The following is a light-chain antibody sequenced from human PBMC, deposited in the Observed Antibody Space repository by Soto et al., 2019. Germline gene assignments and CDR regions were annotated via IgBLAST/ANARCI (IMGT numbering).Light chain of an antibody. CDR3: QQYGSSPWT. J-gene: IGKJ1*01. Sequence: TQASSPLTLSPRPSPTLSCRASQSIANNYLTWYQQKPGQAPRVLIYDASTRAAGIPDRLSGSGSGTDFTLTISRLEPEDFAVYYCQQYGSSPWTFGQGTKVDIK. CDR1: QSIANNY. CDR2: DAS. V-gene: IGKV3-20*01.